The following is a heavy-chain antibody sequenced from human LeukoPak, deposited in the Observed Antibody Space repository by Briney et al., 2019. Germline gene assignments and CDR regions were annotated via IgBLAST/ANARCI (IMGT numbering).Heavy chain of an antibody. Sequence: SETLSLTCIVSGGSISGSSSYWGWIRQPPGKGLEWIGGIYYSGITYYNPSLKSRVTISVDTSKNQFSLRLSSVTAADTALYYCARHMGSSDMDVWGQGTTVTVSS. CDR1: GGSISGSSSY. CDR3: ARHMGSSDMDV. J-gene: IGHJ6*02. D-gene: IGHD6-25*01. V-gene: IGHV4-39*01. CDR2: IYYSGIT.